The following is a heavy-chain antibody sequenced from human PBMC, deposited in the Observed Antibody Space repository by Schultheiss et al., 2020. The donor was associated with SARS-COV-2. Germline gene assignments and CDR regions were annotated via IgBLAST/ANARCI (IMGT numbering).Heavy chain of an antibody. D-gene: IGHD3-3*01. V-gene: IGHV3-23*01. CDR3: AREGDWSGYYPGWFDP. J-gene: IGHJ5*02. CDR1: GFTFSRNA. Sequence: GGSLRLSCAASGFTFSRNAVNWVRQAPGKGLEWVSSVSGSGGSTYYADSVKGRFTISRDNSKSTLYLQMNSLRVEDTAVYYCAREGDWSGYYPGWFDPWGQGTLVTVSS. CDR2: VSGSGGST.